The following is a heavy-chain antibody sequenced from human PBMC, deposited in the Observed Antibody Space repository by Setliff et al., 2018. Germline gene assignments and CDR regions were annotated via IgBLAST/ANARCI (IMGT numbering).Heavy chain of an antibody. Sequence: SCAVSGLMFSNYAMTWVRQSPGKGLEWLSSITGTGEITYYADSVKGRFTISRDNGKNTVYLQMNSLRAEDTAMYYCVRGSAYSSGSFDCWGQGTLVTVSS. V-gene: IGHV3-23*01. CDR1: GLMFSNYA. CDR2: ITGTGEIT. CDR3: VRGSAYSSGSFDC. D-gene: IGHD3-22*01. J-gene: IGHJ4*02.